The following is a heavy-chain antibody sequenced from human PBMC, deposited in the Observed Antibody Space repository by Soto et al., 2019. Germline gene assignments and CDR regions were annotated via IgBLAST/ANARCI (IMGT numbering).Heavy chain of an antibody. D-gene: IGHD4-4*01. CDR1: GGSISSGGYY. CDR3: ARYYSNLPTTLFDY. J-gene: IGHJ4*02. CDR2: IYYSGST. Sequence: QVQLQESGPELVKPSQTLSLTCTVSGGSISSGGYYWSWIRQHPGKGLEWIGYIYYSGSTYYNPSLKSRVTISVDTSKNQFSLKLSSVTAADTAVYYCARYYSNLPTTLFDYWGQGTLVTVSS. V-gene: IGHV4-31*03.